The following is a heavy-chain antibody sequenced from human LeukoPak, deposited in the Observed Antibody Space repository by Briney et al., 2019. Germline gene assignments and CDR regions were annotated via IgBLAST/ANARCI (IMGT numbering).Heavy chain of an antibody. CDR1: GGSFSGYY. CDR3: ALRAAGTRADGCLEH. D-gene: IGHD6-13*01. J-gene: IGHJ1*01. Sequence: SETLSLTCAVYGGSFSGYYWSWIRQPPGKGLEWIGEINHSGSTNYNPSLKSRVTISVDTSKNQFSLKLSSVTAADTAVYYCALRAAGTRADGCLEHWGQGTLVTVSS. CDR2: INHSGST. V-gene: IGHV4-34*01.